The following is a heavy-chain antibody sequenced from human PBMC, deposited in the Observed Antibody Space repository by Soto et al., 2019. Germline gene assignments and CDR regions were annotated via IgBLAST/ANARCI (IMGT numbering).Heavy chain of an antibody. D-gene: IGHD6-13*01. CDR1: GFTFSSYA. CDR2: ISGSGDST. CDR3: ARRGPGTDFDY. J-gene: IGHJ4*02. V-gene: IGHV3-23*01. Sequence: EVQLLDSGGGLVQPGGSLRLSCAASGFTFSSYAMNWVRQAPGKGLEWVSVISGSGDSTYYADSVKGRFTISRDNSKNTLYLQMNSLRTDDTAVYYCARRGPGTDFDYWGQGTLVTVSS.